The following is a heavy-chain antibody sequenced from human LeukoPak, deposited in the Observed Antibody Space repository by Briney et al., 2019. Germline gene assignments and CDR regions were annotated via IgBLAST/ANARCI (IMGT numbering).Heavy chain of an antibody. D-gene: IGHD2-21*01. CDR3: SNDRVN. J-gene: IGHJ4*02. V-gene: IGHV3-74*01. CDR1: EFTFSAYW. CDR2: IRGDGNFP. Sequence: GGSLRLSCAASEFTFSAYWMHWVRQVPGKGLVWVSRIRGDGNFPSYADFVKGRFTISRDNAKKTLYLEMNSLRAEDTAVYFCSNDRVNWGQGTLVTVSS.